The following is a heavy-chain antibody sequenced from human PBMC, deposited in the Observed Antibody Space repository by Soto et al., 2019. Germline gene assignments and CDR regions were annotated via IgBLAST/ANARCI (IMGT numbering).Heavy chain of an antibody. CDR2: MNPNSGNT. Sequence: QVQLVQSGAEVKKPGASVKVSCKASGYTFTSYDINWVRQATGQGLEWMGWMNPNSGNTGYAQKFQGRVTMTRNTSISTAYMELSGLRFEDTAVDYCAGGWYTAMVSYGMDVWGQGTTVTVSS. CDR3: AGGWYTAMVSYGMDV. D-gene: IGHD5-18*01. J-gene: IGHJ6*02. V-gene: IGHV1-8*01. CDR1: GYTFTSYD.